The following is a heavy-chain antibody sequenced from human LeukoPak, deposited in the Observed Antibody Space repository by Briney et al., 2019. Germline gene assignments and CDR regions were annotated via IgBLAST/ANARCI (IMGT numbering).Heavy chain of an antibody. CDR3: ARVIRELWPHYYYYYMDV. J-gene: IGHJ6*03. CDR2: ISAYNGNT. CDR1: GYTFTSYG. V-gene: IGHV1-18*01. D-gene: IGHD1-26*01. Sequence: GASVKVSCKASGYTFTSYGISWVRQAPGQGLEWMGWISAYNGNTNYAQKLQGRVTMTTDTSTSTAYMELSSLRSEDTAVYYCARVIRELWPHYYYYYMDVWGKGTTVTISS.